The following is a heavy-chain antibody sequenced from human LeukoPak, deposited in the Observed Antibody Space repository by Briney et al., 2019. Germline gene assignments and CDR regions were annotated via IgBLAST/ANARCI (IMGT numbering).Heavy chain of an antibody. D-gene: IGHD6-19*01. J-gene: IGHJ4*02. CDR2: IKNDGSET. CDR1: GFNFRDHW. V-gene: IGHV3-7*03. CDR3: VKNDGWFHLAQ. Sequence: GGSLRLSCAVSGFNFRDHWMDWVRQAPGKGLEWVGHIKNDGSETYYLDSLKGRFSISRDNTNNALYLQMNSLRVEDTAVYYCVKNDGWFHLAQWGQGTLVTVSS.